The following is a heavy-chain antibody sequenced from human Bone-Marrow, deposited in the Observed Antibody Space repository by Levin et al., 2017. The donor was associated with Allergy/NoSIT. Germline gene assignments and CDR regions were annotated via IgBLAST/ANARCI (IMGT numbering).Heavy chain of an antibody. CDR2: IIHDGSNE. J-gene: IGHJ4*02. CDR1: GFSFSGYA. V-gene: IGHV3-30*04. CDR3: ASGRNFGDN. Sequence: HPGGSLRLSCVASGFSFSGYAMSWVRLTPGKGLQWLAVIIHDGSNEKYLDSVRGRFTISRDNSKNTLYLEMQSLQPEDTGVYYCASGRNFGDNWGQGTRVTVSS. D-gene: IGHD3-3*01.